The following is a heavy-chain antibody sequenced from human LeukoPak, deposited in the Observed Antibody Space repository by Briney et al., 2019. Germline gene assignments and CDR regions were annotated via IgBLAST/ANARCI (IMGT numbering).Heavy chain of an antibody. CDR2: VSYDGSNK. D-gene: IGHD6-13*01. CDR3: AKCAAAAGTLSSYGMDI. J-gene: IGHJ6*02. CDR1: GFTFSSYG. V-gene: IGHV3-30*18. Sequence: PGRSLRLSCAASGFTFSSYGMHCVRQAPGKGLEWVAAVSYDGSNKYFADSVKGRFTISRDNSRNTLYLQMNSLRAEDTAVYYCAKCAAAAGTLSSYGMDIWGQGTTVTVS.